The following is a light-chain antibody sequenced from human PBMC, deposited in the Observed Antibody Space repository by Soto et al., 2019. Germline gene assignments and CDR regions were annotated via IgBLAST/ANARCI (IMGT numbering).Light chain of an antibody. CDR2: EVS. Sequence: QPASVSGSPGQSIAISCTGTSSDVGGYNYVSWYQQHPGKAPKVMIYEVSNRPSGVSNRFSGSKSGNTASLTISGLQAEDEADYYCSSYTSSSSWVFGGGTKLTVL. CDR3: SSYTSSSSWV. V-gene: IGLV2-14*01. CDR1: SSDVGGYNY. J-gene: IGLJ3*02.